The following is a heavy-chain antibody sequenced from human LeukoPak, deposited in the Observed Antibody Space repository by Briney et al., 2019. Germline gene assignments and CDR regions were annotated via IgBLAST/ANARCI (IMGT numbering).Heavy chain of an antibody. V-gene: IGHV4-39*07. CDR2: IYYSGST. CDR1: GGSISSSSYY. D-gene: IGHD3-3*01. Sequence: SETLSLTCTVSGGSISSSSYYWGWIRQPPGKGLEWIGSIYYSGSTYYNPSLKSRVTISVDTSKNQFSLKLSSVTAADTAVYYCARAARFLDYWGQGTLVTVSS. CDR3: ARAARFLDY. J-gene: IGHJ4*02.